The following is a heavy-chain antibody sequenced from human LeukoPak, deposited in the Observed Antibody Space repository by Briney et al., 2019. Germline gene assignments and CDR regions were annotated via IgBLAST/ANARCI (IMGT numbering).Heavy chain of an antibody. D-gene: IGHD3-22*01. CDR1: GGSISSSSLY. V-gene: IGHV4-61*05. CDR2: MYYSGTT. CDR3: ARHAGDSSGYSYFDY. Sequence: SETLSLTCTVSGGSISSSSLYWNWIRQPPGKGREWIGSMYYSGTTNYDPSFKSRVTISLDTSKNEFSLRLKSLTAADTAVYYCARHAGDSSGYSYFDYWGQGTLVTVSS. J-gene: IGHJ4*02.